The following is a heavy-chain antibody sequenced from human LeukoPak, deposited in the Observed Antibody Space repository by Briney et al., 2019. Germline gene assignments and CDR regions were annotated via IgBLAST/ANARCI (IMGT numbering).Heavy chain of an antibody. CDR1: GASISAHY. Sequence: SETLSLTCTVSGASISAHYWSWSRQPPGKGLEYIGDVYYTGTTNYNPSLQSRVTMPVDTSKNQFSLRLTSVTAADTAVYYCAKFGTYPVHVSYSYYYLDVWGKGTTVTVSS. CDR2: VYYTGTT. J-gene: IGHJ6*03. D-gene: IGHD1-26*01. V-gene: IGHV4-59*11. CDR3: AKFGTYPVHVSYSYYYLDV.